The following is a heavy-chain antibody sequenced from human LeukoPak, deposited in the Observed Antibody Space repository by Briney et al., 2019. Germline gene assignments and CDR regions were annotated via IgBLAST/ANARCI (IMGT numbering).Heavy chain of an antibody. CDR2: INAGDGTT. Sequence: ASLKVSCKASGYTFSAFSIHWVRQAPGQRLEWMGWINAGDGTTKYSQTFQGRVIITMDTSANTAYMELSSLRSEDTAVYYCARVYCSSTSCHYYFDYWGQGTLVTVSS. D-gene: IGHD2-2*01. V-gene: IGHV1-3*01. J-gene: IGHJ4*02. CDR3: ARVYCSSTSCHYYFDY. CDR1: GYTFSAFS.